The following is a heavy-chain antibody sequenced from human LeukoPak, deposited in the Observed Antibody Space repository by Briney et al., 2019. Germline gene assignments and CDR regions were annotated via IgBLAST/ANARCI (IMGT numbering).Heavy chain of an antibody. CDR2: IYYIGNT. J-gene: IGHJ4*02. CDR3: ARQDVATSGNYFDY. CDR1: GGSTSSRTHY. Sequence: SETLSLTCTVSGGSTSSRTHYWAWIRQPPGKGLEWIGGIYYIGNTYYNPSLKSRVTISVDTSKNQFSLKLSSVTATDTAVYYCARQDVATSGNYFDYWGQGTLVTVSS. D-gene: IGHD6-13*01. V-gene: IGHV4-39*01.